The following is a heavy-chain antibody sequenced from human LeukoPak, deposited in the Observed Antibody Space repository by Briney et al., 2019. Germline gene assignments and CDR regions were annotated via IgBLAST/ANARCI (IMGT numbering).Heavy chain of an antibody. V-gene: IGHV1-18*01. D-gene: IGHD1-26*01. CDR1: GGTFSSYA. Sequence: ASVKVSCKASGGTFSSYAISWVRQAPGQGLEWMGGISAYNGNTNYAQKLQGRVTMTTDTSTSTAYMELRSLRSDDTAVYYCAIPAVGAHEAFDIWGQGTMVTVSS. CDR3: AIPAVGAHEAFDI. J-gene: IGHJ3*02. CDR2: ISAYNGNT.